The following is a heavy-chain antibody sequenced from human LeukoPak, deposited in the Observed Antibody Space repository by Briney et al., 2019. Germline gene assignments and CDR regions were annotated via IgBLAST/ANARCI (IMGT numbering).Heavy chain of an antibody. J-gene: IGHJ4*02. D-gene: IGHD5-18*01. Sequence: GGSLRLYCAAAGFTLSSYGMHWVRQAPGKGREWVAVIWYDGSNKYYADSVKGRFTISRDNSKNTLYLQMNSLRAEDTAVYYCARDFGDTAMVTLIDYWGQGTLVTVSS. CDR2: IWYDGSNK. CDR3: ARDFGDTAMVTLIDY. CDR1: GFTLSSYG. V-gene: IGHV3-33*01.